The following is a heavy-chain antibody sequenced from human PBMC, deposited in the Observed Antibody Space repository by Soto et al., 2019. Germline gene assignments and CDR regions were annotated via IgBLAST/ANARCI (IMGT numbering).Heavy chain of an antibody. V-gene: IGHV3-23*01. CDR3: AKGIDSSGYYPFDY. D-gene: IGHD3-22*01. J-gene: IGHJ4*02. CDR1: GFTFSSYA. CDR2: ISGSGGST. Sequence: GGSLRLSCAASGFTFSSYAMTWVRQAPGKGLEWVSVISGSGGSTYFADSVKGRFTISRDNSKNTLYLQMSSLRAEDTAVYYCAKGIDSSGYYPFDYWGQGTLVTVSS.